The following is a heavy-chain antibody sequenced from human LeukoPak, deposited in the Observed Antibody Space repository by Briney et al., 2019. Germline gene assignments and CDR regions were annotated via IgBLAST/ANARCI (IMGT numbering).Heavy chain of an antibody. CDR3: ARQVSDYFYYYIDV. CDR2: IYYSGTT. CDR1: GGSISSSGYY. V-gene: IGHV4-39*01. J-gene: IGHJ6*03. Sequence: SETLSLTCSVSGGSISSSGYYWNWIRQPPGKGLEGVGGIYYSGTTYYNSSLKHGVTKSEDTSKNRFSLMLTSVTAADTAVYYCARQVSDYFYYYIDVWGEGTTVIVSS.